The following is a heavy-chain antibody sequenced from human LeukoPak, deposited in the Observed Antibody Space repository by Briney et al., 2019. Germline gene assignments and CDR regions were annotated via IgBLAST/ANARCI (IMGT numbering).Heavy chain of an antibody. Sequence: PSETLSLTCTVSGGSISSSSYYWGWIRQPPGKGLEWIGSIYYSGSTYYNPSRKSRVTISVDTSKNQFSLKLSSVTAADTAVYYCAKSYMGMGWFDPWGQGTLVTVSS. J-gene: IGHJ5*02. CDR1: GGSISSSSYY. D-gene: IGHD1-26*01. CDR3: AKSYMGMGWFDP. V-gene: IGHV4-39*07. CDR2: IYYSGST.